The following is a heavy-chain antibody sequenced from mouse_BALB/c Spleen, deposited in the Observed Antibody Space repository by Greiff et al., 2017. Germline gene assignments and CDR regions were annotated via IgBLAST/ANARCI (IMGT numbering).Heavy chain of an antibody. CDR2: INSNGGST. V-gene: IGHV5-6-2*01. Sequence: EVKLQESGGGLVKLGGSLKLSCAASGFTFSSYYMSWVRQTPEKRLELVAAINSNGGSTYYPDTVKGRFTISRDNAKNTLYLQMSSLKSEDTALYYCASGNYALYYAMDYWGQGTSVTVSS. D-gene: IGHD2-1*01. J-gene: IGHJ4*01. CDR3: ASGNYALYYAMDY. CDR1: GFTFSSYY.